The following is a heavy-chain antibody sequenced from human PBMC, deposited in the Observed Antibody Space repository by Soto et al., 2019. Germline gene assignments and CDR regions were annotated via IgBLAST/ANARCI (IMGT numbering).Heavy chain of an antibody. CDR2: IYYNGNT. CDR3: AREGNLGRWLQPLDF. V-gene: IGHV4-59*01. J-gene: IGHJ4*02. CDR1: GDSISNYY. Sequence: PEETLSLTCTVSGDSISNYYCSWIRPPPGKGLEWIGNIYYNGNTNYNPSLKSRVSMSVDTSKNQFSLRLISVTAADTAKYFCAREGNLGRWLQPLDFWGQGTLVTVSS. D-gene: IGHD5-12*01.